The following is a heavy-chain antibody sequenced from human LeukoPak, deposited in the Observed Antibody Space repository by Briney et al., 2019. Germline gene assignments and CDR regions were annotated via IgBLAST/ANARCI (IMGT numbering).Heavy chain of an antibody. J-gene: IGHJ4*02. CDR1: GFTFGNYW. CDR3: VRGYSSGYRLDY. Sequence: GGSLRLSCAAAGFTFGNYWMHWVRQAPGKGRVWVSRINSDGNNTSYADSVKGRFTISRDNAKKTLFLQMNSLRAEETAVYYCVRGYSSGYRLDYWGQGALVTVSS. V-gene: IGHV3-74*01. CDR2: INSDGNNT. D-gene: IGHD6-19*01.